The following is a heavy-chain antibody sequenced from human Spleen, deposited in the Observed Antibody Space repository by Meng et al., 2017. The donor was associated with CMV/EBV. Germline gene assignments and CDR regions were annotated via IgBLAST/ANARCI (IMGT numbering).Heavy chain of an antibody. V-gene: IGHV4-34*01. CDR1: GGSFSGYY. J-gene: IGHJ4*02. D-gene: IGHD5-18*01. Sequence: SQTLSLTCAVYGGSFSGYYWSWIRQPPGKGLEWIGEINHSGSTTYNPSLKSRVTISVDTSKSQFSLKLRSVTAADTTVYYCARGRRYNFGSPRGEIDFWGQGTQVTVSS. CDR3: ARGRRYNFGSPRGEIDF. CDR2: INHSGST.